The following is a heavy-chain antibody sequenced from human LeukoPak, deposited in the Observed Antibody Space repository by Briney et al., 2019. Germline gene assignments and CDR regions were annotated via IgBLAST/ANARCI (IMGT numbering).Heavy chain of an antibody. CDR3: ARQLGVNTFDY. V-gene: IGHV5-51*01. D-gene: IGHD3-22*01. CDR2: IYASDSDT. CDR1: GYSCTSYL. Sequence: GESLKICCECGGYSCTSYLIGLVRPMPGKVQEVMWFIYASDSDTRYSPSFQGQVTISANKYITTAYLQWSSLKASDTAIYYCARQLGVNTFDYWGQGTLVTVSS. J-gene: IGHJ4*02.